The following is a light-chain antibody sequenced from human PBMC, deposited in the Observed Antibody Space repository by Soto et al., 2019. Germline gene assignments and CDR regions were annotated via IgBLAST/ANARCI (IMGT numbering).Light chain of an antibody. CDR2: KAS. V-gene: IGKV1-5*03. CDR3: QQYGSSSPWT. Sequence: DIQMTQSPSTLSASVGDRVTITCRASKSNSSWLAWYQQKPGRAPKLLIYKASSLETGVPSRFSGSGSGTEFTLIISSQQPDDFASYYCQQYGSSSPWTFGQGTKVEIK. J-gene: IGKJ1*01. CDR1: KSNSSW.